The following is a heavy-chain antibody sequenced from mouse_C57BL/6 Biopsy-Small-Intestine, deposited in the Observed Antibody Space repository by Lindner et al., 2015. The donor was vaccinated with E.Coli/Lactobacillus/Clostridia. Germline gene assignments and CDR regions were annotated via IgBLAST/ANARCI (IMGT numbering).Heavy chain of an antibody. CDR2: ISYSGST. CDR1: GYSITSDY. D-gene: IGHD1-1*01. V-gene: IGHV3-8*01. J-gene: IGHJ1*03. CDR3: ARYSRYGSSPLYWYFDV. Sequence: VQLQESGPGLAKPSQTLSLTCSVIGYSITSDYWNWIRKFPGNKLEYMGYISYSGSTYYNPSLKSRISITRDTSKNQYYLQLNSVTTEDTVTYYCARYSRYGSSPLYWYFDVWGTGTTVTVSS.